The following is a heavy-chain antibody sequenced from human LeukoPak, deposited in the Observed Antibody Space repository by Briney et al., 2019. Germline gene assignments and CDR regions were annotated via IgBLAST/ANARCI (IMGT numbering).Heavy chain of an antibody. CDR2: ITISGHTK. CDR3: ARGDPHADL. J-gene: IGHJ5*02. CDR1: GFDLYTYE. Sequence: GGSLRLSCAASGFDLYTYEMNWVRQAPGKGLEWIADITISGHTKNYADSVKGRFTISRDSAGTSLYLQMNSLRVEDTGVYYCARGDPHADLWGQGTLVTVSS. V-gene: IGHV3-48*03.